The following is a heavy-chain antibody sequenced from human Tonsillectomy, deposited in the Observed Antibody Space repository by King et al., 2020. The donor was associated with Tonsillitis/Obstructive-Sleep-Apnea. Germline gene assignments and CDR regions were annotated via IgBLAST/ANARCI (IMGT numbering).Heavy chain of an antibody. J-gene: IGHJ2*01. CDR2: ISSSSSTI. V-gene: IGHV3-48*02. CDR3: ARTLGYCSSISCYITVGYFDL. Sequence: VQLVESGGGLVQPGGSLRLSCAASGFTFSSYSMNWVRQAPGKGLEWVSYISSSSSTIYYAGSVKGRFTISRDNAKNSLFLQMNSLRDEDTAVYYCARTLGYCSSISCYITVGYFDLWGRGTLVTVSS. D-gene: IGHD2-2*02. CDR1: GFTFSSYS.